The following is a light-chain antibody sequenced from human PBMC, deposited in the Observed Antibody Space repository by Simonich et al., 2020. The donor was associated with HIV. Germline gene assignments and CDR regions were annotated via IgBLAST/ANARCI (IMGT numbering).Light chain of an antibody. CDR1: QGVGTY. J-gene: IGKJ4*01. CDR3: QQRTNWLT. Sequence: EIVLTQSPATLSLSPGERATLSCRASQGVGTYLAWYQQKPGQAPRLLIYDTSNRATGTPARFSGSGSGTDFTLTINSLEPGDSAVNYCQQRTNWLTFGGGTKVEIK. CDR2: DTS. V-gene: IGKV3-11*01.